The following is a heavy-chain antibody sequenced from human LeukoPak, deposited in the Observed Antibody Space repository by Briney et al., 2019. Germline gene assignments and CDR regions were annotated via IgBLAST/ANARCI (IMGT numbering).Heavy chain of an antibody. CDR1: GGSISSYY. V-gene: IGHV4-59*01. D-gene: IGHD3-3*01. CDR3: AISGYYYYFDY. CDR2: IYYSGST. Sequence: SETLSLTCTVSGGSISSYYWSWIRQPPGKGLEWIGYIYYSGSTNYNPSLKSRVTISVDTSKNQFSLKLSSVTAADTAVYYCAISGYYYYFDYWGQGTLVTVSS. J-gene: IGHJ4*02.